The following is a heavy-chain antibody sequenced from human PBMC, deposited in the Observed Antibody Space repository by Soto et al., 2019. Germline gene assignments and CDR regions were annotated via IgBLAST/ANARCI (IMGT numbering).Heavy chain of an antibody. Sequence: QVQLVESGGGVVQPGRSLRLSCAASGFSFRNYGMHWVRQAPGKGLEWVAVISYDGSNKYCADSVKGRFTISRDNSKNTLYLQINSLIAEDTAVYYCAKQEYSSTWYGVDVWGQGTAVTVSS. V-gene: IGHV3-30*18. CDR3: AKQEYSSTWYGVDV. CDR2: ISYDGSNK. D-gene: IGHD6-13*01. J-gene: IGHJ6*02. CDR1: GFSFRNYG.